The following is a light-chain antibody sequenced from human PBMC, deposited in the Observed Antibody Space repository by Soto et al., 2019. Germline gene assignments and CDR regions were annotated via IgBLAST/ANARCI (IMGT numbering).Light chain of an antibody. J-gene: IGKJ3*01. Sequence: EIVLTQSPGTMSLSPGERATLSCRASQSISSSHLAWYQQKPDQTPRLLIYGASNRATGIPDRFSGSGSGTDFTLTISSLGPDDFAVYYCQHYGNEGTFGPG. CDR1: QSISSSH. CDR3: QHYGNEGT. CDR2: GAS. V-gene: IGKV3-20*01.